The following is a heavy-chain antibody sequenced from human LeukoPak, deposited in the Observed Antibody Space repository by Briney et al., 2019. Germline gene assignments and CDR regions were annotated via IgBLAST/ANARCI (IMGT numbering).Heavy chain of an antibody. J-gene: IGHJ4*02. Sequence: ASVKVSCKASGYTLIGFNIHWVRQAPGQGLEWMGWTNSSGATNYTQKFQGRVTMTTDTSTSTAYMELRSLRSDDTAVYYCARVVNHGYSDYWGQGTLVTVSS. CDR2: TNSSGAT. D-gene: IGHD4-17*01. CDR3: ARVVNHGYSDY. CDR1: GYTLIGFN. V-gene: IGHV1-2*02.